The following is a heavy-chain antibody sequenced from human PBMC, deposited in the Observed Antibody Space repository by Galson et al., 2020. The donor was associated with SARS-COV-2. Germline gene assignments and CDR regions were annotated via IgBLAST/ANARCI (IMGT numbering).Heavy chain of an antibody. CDR3: ATAPGIAAAGTGWLDP. CDR1: GYTLTELS. D-gene: IGHD6-13*01. Sequence: SCKVSGYTLTELSMHWVRQAPGKGLEWMGGFDPEDGETIYAQKFQGRVTMTEDTSTDTAYMELSSLRSEDTAVYYCATAPGIAAAGTGWLDPWGQGTLVTVSS. V-gene: IGHV1-24*01. CDR2: FDPEDGET. J-gene: IGHJ5*02.